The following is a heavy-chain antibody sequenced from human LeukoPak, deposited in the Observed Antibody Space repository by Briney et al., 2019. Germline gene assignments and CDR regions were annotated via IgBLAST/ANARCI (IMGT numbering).Heavy chain of an antibody. V-gene: IGHV4-61*02. J-gene: IGHJ4*02. D-gene: IGHD2-2*01. CDR3: ASEVVPAAIPYYFDL. CDR1: GASISSGSYY. CDR2: IYTSGST. Sequence: PSQTLSLTCTVSGASISSGSYYWGWIRQPAGKGLEWIGRIYTSGSTNYNPSLKSRVAISVDTSKNQFSLKLSSVTTADTAVYYCASEVVPAAIPYYFDLWGQGTLVTVSS.